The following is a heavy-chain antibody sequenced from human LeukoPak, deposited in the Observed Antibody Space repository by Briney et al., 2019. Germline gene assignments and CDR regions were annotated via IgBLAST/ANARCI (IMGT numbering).Heavy chain of an antibody. J-gene: IGHJ4*02. CDR3: VSRAGSPWGPFDD. V-gene: IGHV3-23*01. CDR1: GLTFSDYA. Sequence: PGGSLRLSCAASGLTFSDYAINWVRQAPRKGLEWVSSISRGGVITYYADSVKGRFTISRDNSNNTLYLHMNGLRAEDTAVYYCVSRAGSPWGPFDDWGQGTLVTVSS. CDR2: ISRGGVIT. D-gene: IGHD7-27*01.